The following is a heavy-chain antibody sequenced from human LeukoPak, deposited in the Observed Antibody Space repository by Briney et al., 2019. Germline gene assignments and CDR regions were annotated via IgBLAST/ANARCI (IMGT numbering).Heavy chain of an antibody. V-gene: IGHV3-23*01. CDR3: AKSSMVRGVSTYDY. CDR1: GFTFTNYA. CDR2: ISGSGYST. J-gene: IGHJ4*02. Sequence: GGSLRLSCAASGFTFTNYAMTWVRQAPGKGLEWVSAISGSGYSTYYADSVKGRFTISRDNSKNTLFLQMNSLRAEDTAVYYCAKSSMVRGVSTYDYWGQGTLVTVSS. D-gene: IGHD3-10*01.